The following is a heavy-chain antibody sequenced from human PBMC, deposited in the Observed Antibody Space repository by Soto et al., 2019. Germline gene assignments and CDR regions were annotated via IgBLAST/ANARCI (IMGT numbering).Heavy chain of an antibody. J-gene: IGHJ6*02. V-gene: IGHV3-30*18. D-gene: IGHD3-10*01. Sequence: PGGSLRLSCAASGFTFSSYGMHWVRQAPGKGLEWVAVISYDGGNKYYADSVKGRFTISRDNSKNTLYLQMNSLRAEDTAVYYCAKDRITMVRGVITHDYYGMDVWGQGTTVTVSS. CDR1: GFTFSSYG. CDR3: AKDRITMVRGVITHDYYGMDV. CDR2: ISYDGGNK.